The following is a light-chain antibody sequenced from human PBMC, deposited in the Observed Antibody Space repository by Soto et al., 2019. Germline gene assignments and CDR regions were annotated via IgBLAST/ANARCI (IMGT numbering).Light chain of an antibody. J-gene: IGLJ2*01. CDR1: SSDISGYNF. CDR2: EVS. CDR3: SSYAGNNNVV. V-gene: IGLV2-8*01. Sequence: QSALTQPPSASGSPGQSVTISCTGTSSDISGYNFVSWYQQYPGKAPKFLIYEVSKRPSGVPDRFSGSKSGNTASLTVSGLQAEDEADYYCSSYAGNNNVVFGGGTKLTVL.